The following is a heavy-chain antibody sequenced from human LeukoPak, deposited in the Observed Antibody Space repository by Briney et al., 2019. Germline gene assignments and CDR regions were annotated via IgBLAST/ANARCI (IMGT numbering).Heavy chain of an antibody. D-gene: IGHD3-22*01. CDR2: ISSSSSTI. V-gene: IGHV3-48*01. J-gene: IGHJ4*02. Sequence: GGSLRLSCAASGFTFSSYSMNWVRQAPGKGLEWVSYISSSSSTIYYADSVKGRFTISRDNAKNSLSLQMNSLRAEDTAVYYCARDGYYDSSGYDYWGQGTLVTVSS. CDR3: ARDGYYDSSGYDY. CDR1: GFTFSSYS.